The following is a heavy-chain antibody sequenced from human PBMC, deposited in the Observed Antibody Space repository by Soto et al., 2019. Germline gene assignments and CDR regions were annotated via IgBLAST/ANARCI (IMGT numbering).Heavy chain of an antibody. CDR1: GGSISSSSYY. V-gene: IGHV4-39*01. CDR2: IYYSGST. CDR3: ARHPGLYSSGWYVSGQFDY. Sequence: SETLSLTCTVSGGSISSSSYYWGWIRQPPGKGLEWIGSIYYSGSTYYNPSLKSRVTISVDTSKNQFSLKLSSVTAADTAVYYCARHPGLYSSGWYVSGQFDYWGQGTLVTVSS. J-gene: IGHJ4*02. D-gene: IGHD6-19*01.